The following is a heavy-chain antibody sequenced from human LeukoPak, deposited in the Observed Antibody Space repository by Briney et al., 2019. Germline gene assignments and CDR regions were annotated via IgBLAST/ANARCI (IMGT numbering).Heavy chain of an antibody. CDR3: ARVFEYYDFWSGYYRGGPQNAFDI. Sequence: SETLSLTCTVSGGSISSGDYYWSWIRQPPGKGLEWIGYIYYSGSTYYYPSLKSRVTISVDTSKNQFSLKLSSVTAADTAVYYCARVFEYYDFWSGYYRGGPQNAFDIWGQGTMVTVSS. J-gene: IGHJ3*02. CDR1: GGSISSGDYY. CDR2: IYYSGST. V-gene: IGHV4-30-4*08. D-gene: IGHD3-3*01.